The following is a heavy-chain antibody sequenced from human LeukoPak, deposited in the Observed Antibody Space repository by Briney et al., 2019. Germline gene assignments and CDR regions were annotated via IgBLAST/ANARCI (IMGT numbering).Heavy chain of an antibody. CDR3: ARDSGRYDFWSGWLVGSNDAFDI. CDR2: ISAYNGNT. Sequence: GASVKVSCKASGYTFTSYGMSWVRQAPGQGLEWMGWISAYNGNTNYAQKLQGRVTMTTDTSTCTAHMELRSLRSDDTAVYYCARDSGRYDFWSGWLVGSNDAFDIWGQGTMVTVSS. CDR1: GYTFTSYG. D-gene: IGHD3-3*01. V-gene: IGHV1-18*01. J-gene: IGHJ3*02.